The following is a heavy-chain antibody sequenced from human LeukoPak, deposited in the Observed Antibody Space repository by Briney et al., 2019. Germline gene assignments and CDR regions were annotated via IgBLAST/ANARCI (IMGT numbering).Heavy chain of an antibody. Sequence: ASVKVSCKASGYTFTSYDINWVRQATGQGLEWMGWMNPNSGNTGYAQKFQGRVTITRNTSISTAYMELSSLRSEDTAVYYCARGRLEWESYDYWGQGTLVTVSS. J-gene: IGHJ4*02. V-gene: IGHV1-8*03. CDR2: MNPNSGNT. CDR1: GYTFTSYD. CDR3: ARGRLEWESYDY. D-gene: IGHD3-3*01.